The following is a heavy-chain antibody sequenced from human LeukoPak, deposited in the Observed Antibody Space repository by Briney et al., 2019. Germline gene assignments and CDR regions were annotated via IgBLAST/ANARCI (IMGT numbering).Heavy chain of an antibody. CDR1: GFTFSSYW. V-gene: IGHV3-7*05. D-gene: IGHD6-19*01. CDR3: ARIAMAGIGDGFDI. J-gene: IGHJ3*02. CDR2: IHEDGSDK. Sequence: PGGSLRLSCVVSGFTFSSYWINWVRQAPGKGLEWVANIHEDGSDKYYVDSVKGRFTISRDNARNSLYLQMNSLRAEDTALYYCARIAMAGIGDGFDIWGQGTMVTVSS.